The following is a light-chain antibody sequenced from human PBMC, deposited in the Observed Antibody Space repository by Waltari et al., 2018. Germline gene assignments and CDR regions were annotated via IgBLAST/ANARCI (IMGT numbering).Light chain of an antibody. CDR2: RAS. CDR3: QQGYSYPWT. J-gene: IGKJ1*01. CDR1: QDIGNN. Sequence: DIQMTQSPSSLSASVGDTVAITCQASQDIGNNLNWYQQKPGKAPELLICRASTLQSGIPSRFSGSGSGTDFTLTISSLQPEDFATYYCQQGYSYPWTFG. V-gene: IGKV1-16*01.